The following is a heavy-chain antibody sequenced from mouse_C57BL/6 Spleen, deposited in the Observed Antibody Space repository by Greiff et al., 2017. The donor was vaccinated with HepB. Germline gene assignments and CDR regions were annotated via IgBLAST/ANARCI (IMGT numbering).Heavy chain of an antibody. CDR3: ARDRGTTVAWYFDV. D-gene: IGHD1-1*01. Sequence: EVQLVESGPGLVKPSQSLSLTCSVTGYSITSGYYWNWIRQFPGNKLEWMGYISYDGSNNYNPSLKNRISITRDTSKNQFFLKLNSVTTEDTATYYCARDRGTTVAWYFDVWGTGTTVTVSS. CDR2: ISYDGSN. CDR1: GYSITSGYY. J-gene: IGHJ1*03. V-gene: IGHV3-6*01.